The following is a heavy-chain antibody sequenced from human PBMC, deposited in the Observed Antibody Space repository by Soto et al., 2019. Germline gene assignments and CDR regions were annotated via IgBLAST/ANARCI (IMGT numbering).Heavy chain of an antibody. D-gene: IGHD3-10*01. Sequence: GGSLRLSCAASGFTFDDYAMHWVRQAPGNGLEWVSLISWDGGSTYYADSVKGRFTISRDNSKNSLYLQMNSLRAEDTALYYCAKDRGYYYGMDVWGQGTTVTVSS. CDR1: GFTFDDYA. CDR3: AKDRGYYYGMDV. V-gene: IGHV3-43D*03. J-gene: IGHJ6*02. CDR2: ISWDGGST.